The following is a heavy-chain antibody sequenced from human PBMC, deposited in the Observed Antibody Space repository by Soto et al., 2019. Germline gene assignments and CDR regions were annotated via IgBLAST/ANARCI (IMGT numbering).Heavy chain of an antibody. CDR1: GGTFSSYA. CDR3: AKDIVRLEQPDDYYYGMDV. Sequence: ASVKVSCKASGGTFSSYAISWVRQAPGQGLEWMGGIIPIFGTANYAQKFQGRVTITADESTSTAYMELSSLRSEDTAVYYCAKDIVRLEQPDDYYYGMDVWGQGTTVTVSS. V-gene: IGHV1-69*13. J-gene: IGHJ6*02. D-gene: IGHD3-10*01. CDR2: IIPIFGTA.